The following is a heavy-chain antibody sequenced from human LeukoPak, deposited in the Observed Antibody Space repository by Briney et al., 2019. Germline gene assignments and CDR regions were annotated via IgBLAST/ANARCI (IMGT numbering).Heavy chain of an antibody. CDR2: ISDDGSKK. Sequence: GGSLRLSSAGSGFTFSRNGMHWVRQAPGKGLEWVAVISDDGSKKYYADSVKGRFTISRDNSRNTLYLQMNSLRAEDTAVYYCARGVGNWAFDYWGQGTLVTVSS. J-gene: IGHJ4*02. CDR1: GFTFSRNG. V-gene: IGHV3-30*03. CDR3: ARGVGNWAFDY. D-gene: IGHD7-27*01.